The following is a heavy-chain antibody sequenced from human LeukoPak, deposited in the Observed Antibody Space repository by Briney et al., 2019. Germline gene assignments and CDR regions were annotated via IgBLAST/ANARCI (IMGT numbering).Heavy chain of an antibody. J-gene: IGHJ4*02. D-gene: IGHD3-22*01. V-gene: IGHV4-61*02. Sequence: SETLSLTCTVSGGSISSSSYYWSWIRQPAGKGLEWIRRIYTSGSTNSNPSLKSRVTMSVDTSKNQFSLKLSSVTAADTAVYYCARERRYYDSSGFDYWGQGTLVTVSS. CDR3: ARERRYYDSSGFDY. CDR2: IYTSGST. CDR1: GGSISSSSYY.